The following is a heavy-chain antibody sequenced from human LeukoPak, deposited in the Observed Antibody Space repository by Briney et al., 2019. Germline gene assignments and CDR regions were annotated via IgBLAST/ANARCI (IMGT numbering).Heavy chain of an antibody. D-gene: IGHD1-14*01. V-gene: IGHV4-30-4*01. CDR3: ARAKHDNRNWFDP. Sequence: SETLSLTCTVSGGSISSGDYYWSWIRQPPGEGLEWIGYIYYSGTTYYNPSLKSRVTISIDTSKNQFSLKLSSVTAADTAVYYCARAKHDNRNWFDPWGQGTLVTISS. CDR1: GGSISSGDYY. J-gene: IGHJ5*02. CDR2: IYYSGTT.